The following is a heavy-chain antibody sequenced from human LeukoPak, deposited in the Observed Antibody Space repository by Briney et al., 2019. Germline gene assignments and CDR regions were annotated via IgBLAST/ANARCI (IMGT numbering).Heavy chain of an antibody. CDR3: AKSAGYCSSTSCYSDY. Sequence: GGSLRLSCAASGFTVSSNYMSWVRQAPGKGLEWVSAISGSGGSTYYADSVKGRFTISRDNSKNTLYLQMNSLRAEDTAVYYCAKSAGYCSSTSCYSDYWGQGTLVTVSS. CDR1: GFTVSSNY. CDR2: ISGSGGST. D-gene: IGHD2-2*02. V-gene: IGHV3-23*01. J-gene: IGHJ4*02.